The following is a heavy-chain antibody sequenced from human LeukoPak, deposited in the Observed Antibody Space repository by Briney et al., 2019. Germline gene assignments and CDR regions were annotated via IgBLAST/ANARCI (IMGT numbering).Heavy chain of an antibody. Sequence: GGSLRLSCAASGFTFSTYGMHWVRQAPGKGLEWVAVIWYDGSNQYYADSVRGRFTISRDNSKKTLYLQMNSLRAEDTAVYYCARDNVGYFQHWGQGTLVTVSS. J-gene: IGHJ1*01. CDR3: ARDNVGYFQH. CDR2: IWYDGSNQ. D-gene: IGHD1-26*01. CDR1: GFTFSTYG. V-gene: IGHV3-33*08.